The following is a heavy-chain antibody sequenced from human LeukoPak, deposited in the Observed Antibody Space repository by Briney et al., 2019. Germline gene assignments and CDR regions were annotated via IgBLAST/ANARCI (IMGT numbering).Heavy chain of an antibody. CDR3: AMAWIAAAGTDYYYGMDV. V-gene: IGHV1-69*04. J-gene: IGHJ6*02. CDR2: IIPILGIA. CDR1: GGTFSSYA. Sequence: SVKVSCKASGGTFSSYAISWVRQAPGQGLEWMGRIIPILGIANYAQKFQGRVTITADKSTSTAYMELSSLRSEDTAVYYCAMAWIAAAGTDYYYGMDVWGQGTTVTVSS. D-gene: IGHD6-13*01.